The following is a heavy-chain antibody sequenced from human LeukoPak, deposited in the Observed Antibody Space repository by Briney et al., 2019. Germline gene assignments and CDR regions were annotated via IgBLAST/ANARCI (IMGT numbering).Heavy chain of an antibody. CDR3: ARDRGLYGEVLFDP. CDR2: IYYSGST. D-gene: IGHD3-10*01. V-gene: IGHV4-39*07. J-gene: IGHJ5*02. CDR1: GGSISSSSYY. Sequence: SETLSLTCTVSGGSISSSSYYWGWIRQPPGKGLEWIGSIYYSGSTYYNPSLKSRVTMSVDTSKNQFSLKLTSVTAADTAVYYCARDRGLYGEVLFDPWGQGTLVTVSS.